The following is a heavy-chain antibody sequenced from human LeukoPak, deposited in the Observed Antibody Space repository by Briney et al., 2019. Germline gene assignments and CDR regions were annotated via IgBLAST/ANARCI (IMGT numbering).Heavy chain of an antibody. CDR1: GYTFTGYY. D-gene: IGHD3-3*01. V-gene: IGHV1-2*02. CDR2: INAISGDT. CDR3: ARGGNTIFGVVDY. Sequence: ASVKVSCKASGYTFTGYYMHWVRQAPGQGLGWMGWINAISGDTNYAQKFQGRVTMTRDTSISTAYMDLTRLRSDDTAVYYCARGGNTIFGVVDYWGQGTLVTVSS. J-gene: IGHJ4*02.